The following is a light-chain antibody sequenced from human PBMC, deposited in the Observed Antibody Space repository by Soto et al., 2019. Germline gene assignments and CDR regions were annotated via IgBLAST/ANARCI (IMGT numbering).Light chain of an antibody. CDR2: AAS. CDR1: HIVDTS. V-gene: IGKV1-9*01. J-gene: IGKJ5*01. CDR3: QKLDTYPLT. Sequence: DIQMTQSPSSLSASVGDRVTVTCRTSHIVDTSLNWYQQKPGKAPKLLIYAASTLQSGVPSRFSGSGSGTEFTLTISSLQPEDFASYYCQKLDTYPLTFGQGTRLEIK.